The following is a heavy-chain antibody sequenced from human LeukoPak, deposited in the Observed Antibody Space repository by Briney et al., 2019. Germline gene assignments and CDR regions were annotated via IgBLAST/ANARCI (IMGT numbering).Heavy chain of an antibody. CDR2: IYPGDSDT. Sequence: GESLKISCKGSGYSFTSYWIGWVRQMPGKGLEWMWIIYPGDSDTRYSPSFQGQVTISADKSISTACLQWSSLKASDTAMYYCARHVVAVALRTGDYYYYMDVWGKGATVTVSS. V-gene: IGHV5-51*01. CDR3: ARHVVAVALRTGDYYYYMDV. D-gene: IGHD6-19*01. J-gene: IGHJ6*03. CDR1: GYSFTSYW.